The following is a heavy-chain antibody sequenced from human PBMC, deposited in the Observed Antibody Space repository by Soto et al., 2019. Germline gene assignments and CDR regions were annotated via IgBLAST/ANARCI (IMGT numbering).Heavy chain of an antibody. V-gene: IGHV4-39*01. CDR2: VFYTGFT. J-gene: IGHJ4*02. D-gene: IGHD1-20*01. CDR3: ATSQKGYNWNYFDH. CDR1: GASISGSYYY. Sequence: QLQLQESGPGLVKPSETLSLTCAVSGASISGSYYYWAWLRQSPGKGPEWIGSVFYTGFTSYNPSLESRVSVSGDTSKSQCSLKLSAVTAADTAVYYCATSQKGYNWNYFDHWGQGALVTVSS.